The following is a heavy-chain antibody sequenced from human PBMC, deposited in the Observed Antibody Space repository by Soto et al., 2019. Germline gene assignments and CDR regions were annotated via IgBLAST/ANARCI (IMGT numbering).Heavy chain of an antibody. J-gene: IGHJ6*02. V-gene: IGHV3-11*01. CDR2: ISSSGSTI. D-gene: IGHD5-18*01. CDR1: GFTFSDYY. Sequence: QVQLVESGGGLVKPGGSLRLSCVASGFTFSDYYMSWIRQAPGKGLEWVSYISSSGSTIYYADSVKGRFTISRDNAKNSLYLQLNSLGAEATSVYSCASELVDTPMVTYHYYYGMAVWGQGTAVTVSS. CDR3: ASELVDTPMVTYHYYYGMAV.